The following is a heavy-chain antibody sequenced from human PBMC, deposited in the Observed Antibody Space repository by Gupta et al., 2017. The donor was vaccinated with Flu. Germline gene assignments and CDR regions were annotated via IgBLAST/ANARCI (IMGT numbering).Heavy chain of an antibody. D-gene: IGHD3-22*01. J-gene: IGHJ6*02. CDR3: ARGSSYSSGYYYGGYYGMDV. CDR2: MNPNSGNT. CDR1: GYTFTSYD. Sequence: QVQLVQSGAEVKKPGASVKVSCKASGYTFTSYDINWVRQATAQGHEWMGWMNPNSGNTGYAQKFQGRVTMTRNTSISTAYMELSSLRSEDTAVYYCARGSSYSSGYYYGGYYGMDVWGQGTTVTVSS. V-gene: IGHV1-8*01.